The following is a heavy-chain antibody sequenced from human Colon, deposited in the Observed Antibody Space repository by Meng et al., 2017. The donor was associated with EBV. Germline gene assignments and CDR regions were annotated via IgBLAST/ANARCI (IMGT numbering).Heavy chain of an antibody. Sequence: QVQLHESGPALVKPSQTLSLPCTVSGGSVSSGGYYWTWIRQHPGKGLEWFGHIYYSGSTFYNPSLKRRVIISIDTSKNQFSLNLRSVTATDTAVYYCARVSSGWDYFDYWGQGTLVTVSS. J-gene: IGHJ4*02. CDR3: ARVSSGWDYFDY. CDR2: IYYSGST. V-gene: IGHV4-31*03. D-gene: IGHD6-19*01. CDR1: GGSVSSGGYY.